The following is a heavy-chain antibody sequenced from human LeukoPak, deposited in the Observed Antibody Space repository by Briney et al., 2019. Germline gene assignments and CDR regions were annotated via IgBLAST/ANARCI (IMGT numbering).Heavy chain of an antibody. D-gene: IGHD5-12*01. V-gene: IGHV3-20*04. CDR2: INWNGGST. J-gene: IGHJ5*02. CDR1: GFTFDDYG. CDR3: AAPEYSGYDR. Sequence: PGGSLRLSCAASGFTFDDYGMSWVRQAPGKGLEWVSGINWNGGSTGYADSVKGRFTISRDNAKNSLYLQMNSLRAEDTAVYYCAAPEYSGYDRWGQGTLVTVSS.